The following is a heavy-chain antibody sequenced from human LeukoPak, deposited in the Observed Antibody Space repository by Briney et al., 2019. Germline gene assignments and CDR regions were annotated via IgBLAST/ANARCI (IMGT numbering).Heavy chain of an antibody. D-gene: IGHD3-16*01. J-gene: IGHJ6*03. Sequence: SVKVSCKASGGTFTSYAISWVRQAPEQGLEYLGGSIPNFRRTKYAQKFEGRVTITTDETTAYMELRSLTSEDTAVYYCARAGRDSNYDFDYHMDVWGKGTTVTVSS. V-gene: IGHV1-69*05. CDR3: ARAGRDSNYDFDYHMDV. CDR1: GGTFTSYA. CDR2: SIPNFRRT.